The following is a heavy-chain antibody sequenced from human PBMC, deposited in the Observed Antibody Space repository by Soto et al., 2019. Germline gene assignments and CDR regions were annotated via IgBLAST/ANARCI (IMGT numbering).Heavy chain of an antibody. Sequence: SETLSLTCTVSGGSISSSSYYWGWIRQPPGKGLEWIGSIYYSGSTYYNPSLKSRVTISVDTSKNQFSLKLSSVTAADTAVYYCARLRKNAGYFSGGSCYEPDYYYYYYMDVWGKGTTVTVSS. CDR3: ARLRKNAGYFSGGSCYEPDYYYYYYMDV. D-gene: IGHD2-15*01. CDR1: GGSISSSSYY. J-gene: IGHJ6*03. V-gene: IGHV4-39*01. CDR2: IYYSGST.